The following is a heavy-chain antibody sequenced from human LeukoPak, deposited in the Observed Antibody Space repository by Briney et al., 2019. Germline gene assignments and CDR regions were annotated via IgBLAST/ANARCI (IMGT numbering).Heavy chain of an antibody. D-gene: IGHD6-13*01. CDR2: ISWNSGSI. CDR1: GFTFDDYA. CDR3: AKGDYIAAAGTDY. Sequence: GRSLRLSCAASGFTFDDYAMHWVRQAPGKGLEWVSGISWNSGSIGYADSVKGRFTISRGNAKNSLYLQMNSLRAEDTALYYCAKGDYIAAAGTDYWGQGTLVTVSS. V-gene: IGHV3-9*01. J-gene: IGHJ4*02.